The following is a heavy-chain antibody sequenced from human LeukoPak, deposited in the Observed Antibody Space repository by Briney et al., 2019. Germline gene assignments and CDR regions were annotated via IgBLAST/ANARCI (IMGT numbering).Heavy chain of an antibody. CDR2: TYYRSKWYN. CDR1: GDSVSSKGAA. D-gene: IGHD1-1*01. CDR3: ARSAAGTVDY. J-gene: IGHJ4*02. Sequence: SQTLALTCAISGDSVSSKGAAWNWIRQSPWRGLEWLGRTYYRSKWYNEYAVSVKSRITINPETSKNQFSLQLNSVTPEDTAVYYCARSAAGTVDYWGQGTLVTVSS. V-gene: IGHV6-1*01.